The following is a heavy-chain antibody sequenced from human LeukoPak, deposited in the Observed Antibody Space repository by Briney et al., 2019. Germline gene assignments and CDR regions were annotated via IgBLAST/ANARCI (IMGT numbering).Heavy chain of an antibody. CDR3: ARDLGITMIVVASTPEGMDV. CDR1: GFTFSSYS. CDR2: ISSSSSYI. V-gene: IGHV3-21*01. Sequence: GGSLRLSCAASGFTFSSYSMNWVRQAPGKGLEWVSSISSSSSYIYYADSVKGRFTISRDNAKNSLYLQMNSLRAEDTAVCYCARDLGITMIVVASTPEGMDVWGQGTTVTVSS. D-gene: IGHD3-22*01. J-gene: IGHJ6*02.